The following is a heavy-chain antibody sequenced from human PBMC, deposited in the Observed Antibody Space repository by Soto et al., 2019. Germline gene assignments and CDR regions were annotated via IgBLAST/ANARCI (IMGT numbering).Heavy chain of an antibody. V-gene: IGHV3-33*01. CDR2: IWYDGNNK. CDR1: GFTFSNYG. J-gene: IGHJ4*02. CDR3: ARDGYCSGGSCYSVPVFDF. Sequence: PGGSLRLSCAASGFTFSNYGMHWVRQAPGKGLEWVALIWYDGNNKYYADSVKGRFTISRDNSKNTLYLQMNSLRAEDTAVYYCARDGYCSGGSCYSVPVFDFWGQGTLVTVSS. D-gene: IGHD2-15*01.